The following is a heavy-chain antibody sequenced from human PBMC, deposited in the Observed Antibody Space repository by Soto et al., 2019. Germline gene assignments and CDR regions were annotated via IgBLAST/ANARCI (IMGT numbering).Heavy chain of an antibody. J-gene: IGHJ6*03. CDR3: ARQQYSSSWDYYYYYMDV. Sequence: SETLSLTCTVSGGSISSYYWSWIRQPPGKGLEWIGYIYYSGSTNYNPSLKSRVTISVDTSKNQFSLKLSSVTAADTAVYYCARQQYSSSWDYYYYYMDVWGKGTTVTVSS. V-gene: IGHV4-59*08. D-gene: IGHD6-13*01. CDR1: GGSISSYY. CDR2: IYYSGST.